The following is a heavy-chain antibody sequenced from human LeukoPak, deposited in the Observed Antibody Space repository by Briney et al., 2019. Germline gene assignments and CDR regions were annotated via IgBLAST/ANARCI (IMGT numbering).Heavy chain of an antibody. Sequence: ASVKVSCKASGCTFTSYGISWVRQAPGQGLEWMGWISAYNGNTNYAQKLQGRVTMTTDTSTSTAYMELRSLRSDDTAVYYCARDRYCSGGSCYYFDYWGQGTLVTVSS. V-gene: IGHV1-18*01. CDR1: GCTFTSYG. CDR2: ISAYNGNT. D-gene: IGHD2-15*01. J-gene: IGHJ4*02. CDR3: ARDRYCSGGSCYYFDY.